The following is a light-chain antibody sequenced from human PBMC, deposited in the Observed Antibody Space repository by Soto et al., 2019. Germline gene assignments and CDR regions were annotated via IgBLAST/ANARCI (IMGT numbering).Light chain of an antibody. CDR2: GAS. Sequence: EIVLTQSPGTLSLSPGERATLSCRASQSVSSSNLTWYQKKPDQAPRLLIYGASSRTTGIPDRFSGSGAGTDFTFTSSRMEPEDSAVYYWQQYGSSPLTFGPGTKVDIK. CDR3: QQYGSSPLT. CDR1: QSVSSSN. V-gene: IGKV3-20*01. J-gene: IGKJ3*01.